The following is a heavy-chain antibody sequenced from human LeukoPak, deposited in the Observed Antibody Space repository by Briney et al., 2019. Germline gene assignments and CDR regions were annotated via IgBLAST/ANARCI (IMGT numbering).Heavy chain of an antibody. J-gene: IGHJ4*02. V-gene: IGHV1-18*01. CDR3: TRSLVF. D-gene: IGHD1-26*01. CDR1: GYAFSTSG. Sequence: GASVKVSCMASGYAFSTSGITWVRQAPGRGLEWMEWISAVNGNTSYAQKFLDRLTLTTDTATSTAYMELGSLTSDDTAVYFCTRSLVFWGQGTQVTVSS. CDR2: ISAVNGNT.